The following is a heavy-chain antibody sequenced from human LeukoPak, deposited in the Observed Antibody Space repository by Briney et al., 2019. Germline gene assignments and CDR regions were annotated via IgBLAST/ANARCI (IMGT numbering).Heavy chain of an antibody. D-gene: IGHD6-13*01. CDR3: AKDLSSSWFEGLDN. J-gene: IGHJ4*02. V-gene: IGHV3-23*01. CDR1: GFTFSDYD. Sequence: GGSLRLSCAASGFTFSDYDMSWVRQAPGKGLEWVAGFSGSGNSAHYADSVKGRFTISRDNSKNTMDLQMNSLRAEDTAVYYCAKDLSSSWFEGLDNWGQGTLVTVSS. CDR2: FSGSGNSA.